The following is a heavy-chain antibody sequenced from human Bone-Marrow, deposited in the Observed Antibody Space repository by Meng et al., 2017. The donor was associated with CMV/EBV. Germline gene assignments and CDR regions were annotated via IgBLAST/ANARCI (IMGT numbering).Heavy chain of an antibody. CDR3: ARGGGAFCGGDCSRTLDY. CDR1: GLTVGDTY. V-gene: IGHV3-66*02. J-gene: IGHJ4*02. D-gene: IGHD2-21*02. CDR2: IYSGGST. Sequence: GESLKISCAASGLTVGDTYMSWVRQAPGKGLEWVSVIYSGGSTYYADSVKGRFTISIDNSKNTLYLQMNSVTTEDRVLYYCARGGGAFCGGDCSRTLDYWGQGTLVTVSS.